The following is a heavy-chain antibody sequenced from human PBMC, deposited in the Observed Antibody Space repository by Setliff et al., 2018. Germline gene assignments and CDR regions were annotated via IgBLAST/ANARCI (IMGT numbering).Heavy chain of an antibody. CDR1: GFTFSSYA. J-gene: IGHJ5*02. V-gene: IGHV3-30*04. D-gene: IGHD3-22*01. Sequence: PGGSLRLSCAASGFTFSSYAMHWVRQAPGKGLEWVAVISYDGSNKYCADSVKGRFTISRDNSKNTLYLQMNSLRAEDTAVYYCARVRGYDSSGFLNWFDPWGQGTLVTVSS. CDR2: ISYDGSNK. CDR3: ARVRGYDSSGFLNWFDP.